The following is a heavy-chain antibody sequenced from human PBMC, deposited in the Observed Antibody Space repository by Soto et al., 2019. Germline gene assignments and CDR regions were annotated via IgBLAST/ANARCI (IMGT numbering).Heavy chain of an antibody. CDR2: ISSSGITI. Sequence: GGSLRLSCTGSGFTFSDHYMSWIRQAPGKGLEWVSYISSSGITIYYADSVKGRFTISRDNSKNSLYLQMNGLRGEDTAVYYCARDSTGTTGFGALDIWGQGTKVTVSS. V-gene: IGHV3-11*01. D-gene: IGHD1-1*01. CDR3: ARDSTGTTGFGALDI. CDR1: GFTFSDHY. J-gene: IGHJ3*02.